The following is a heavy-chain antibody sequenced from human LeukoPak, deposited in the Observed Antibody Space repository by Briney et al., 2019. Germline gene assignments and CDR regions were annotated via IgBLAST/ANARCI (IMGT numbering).Heavy chain of an antibody. CDR3: ARDHYTNYYYYGMDV. J-gene: IGHJ6*04. CDR1: GGTFSSYA. Sequence: ASVKVSCKASGGTFSSYAISWVRQAPGQGLEWMGWISAYNGNTNYAQKLQGRVTMTTDTSTSTAYVELRSLRSDDTAVYYCARDHYTNYYYYGMDVWGKGTTVTVSS. V-gene: IGHV1-18*01. CDR2: ISAYNGNT. D-gene: IGHD4-11*01.